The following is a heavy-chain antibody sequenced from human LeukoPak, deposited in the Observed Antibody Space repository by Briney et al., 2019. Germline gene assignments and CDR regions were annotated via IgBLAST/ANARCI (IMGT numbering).Heavy chain of an antibody. D-gene: IGHD3-22*01. CDR2: IYYSGST. V-gene: IGHV4-39*01. CDR3: GRLRVVVIADAFDI. J-gene: IGHJ3*02. Sequence: SETLSLTCTVSGGSISTSSYYWGWIRQPPGKGLEWIGSIYYSGSTFYNPSLKSRVTISVDTSKNQLSLKLSSVTAADTAVYYCGRLRVVVIADAFDIWGQGTMVTVSS. CDR1: GGSISTSSYY.